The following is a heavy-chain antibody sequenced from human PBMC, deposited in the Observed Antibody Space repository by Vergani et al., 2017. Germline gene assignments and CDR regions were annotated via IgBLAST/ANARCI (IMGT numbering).Heavy chain of an antibody. CDR2: ISSSSSYL. J-gene: IGHJ4*02. Sequence: QLVESGGGLVTPGGSLRLSCAASGFTFSSYSMNWVRQAPGKGLEWVSSISSSSSYLYYADSVKGLFTISRDNAKNSLSLQMNRLRAEDTAVYYCASYNHEVYWGQGTLVTVSS. CDR1: GFTFSSYS. CDR3: ASYNHEVY. D-gene: IGHD3-10*01. V-gene: IGHV3-21*01.